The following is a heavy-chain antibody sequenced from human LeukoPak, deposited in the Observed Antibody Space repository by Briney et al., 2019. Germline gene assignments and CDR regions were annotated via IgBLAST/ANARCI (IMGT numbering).Heavy chain of an antibody. V-gene: IGHV4-59*08. Sequence: KPSETLSLTCTVSGGSISSYYWSWIRQPPGKGLEWIGYVLYSGSTNYNPSLKSRVTISVDTSKNQFSVKLSSVTAADTAVYYCARSPLEYDFWSGRHYYFDYWGQGTLVTVTS. CDR2: VLYSGST. CDR1: GGSISSYY. J-gene: IGHJ4*02. CDR3: ARSPLEYDFWSGRHYYFDY. D-gene: IGHD3-3*01.